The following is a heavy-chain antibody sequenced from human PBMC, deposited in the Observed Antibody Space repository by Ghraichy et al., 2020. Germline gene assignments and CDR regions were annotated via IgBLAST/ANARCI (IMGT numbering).Heavy chain of an antibody. V-gene: IGHV4-59*01. CDR3: ARGVWFGEYRFDP. CDR1: GGSISSYY. CDR2: IYYSGST. Sequence: LRLSCTVSGGSISSYYWSWIRQPPGKGLEWIGYIYYSGSTNYNPSLKSRVTISVDTSKNQFSLKLSSVTAADTAVYYCARGVWFGEYRFDPWGQGTLVNVSS. J-gene: IGHJ5*02. D-gene: IGHD3-10*01.